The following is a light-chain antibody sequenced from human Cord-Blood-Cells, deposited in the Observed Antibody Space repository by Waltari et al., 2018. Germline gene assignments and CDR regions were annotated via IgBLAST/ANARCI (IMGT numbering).Light chain of an antibody. J-gene: IGKJ2*01. Sequence: IVMTQSPESLAVSLGERATINCKSSQSVLYSSNNKNYLAWYQQKPGQPPKLLIYWASTRESGVPDRFSGSGSGTDFTLTISSLQAEDVAVYYCQQYYSTPMYTFGQGTKLEIK. CDR2: WAS. CDR3: QQYYSTPMYT. CDR1: QSVLYSSNNKNY. V-gene: IGKV4-1*01.